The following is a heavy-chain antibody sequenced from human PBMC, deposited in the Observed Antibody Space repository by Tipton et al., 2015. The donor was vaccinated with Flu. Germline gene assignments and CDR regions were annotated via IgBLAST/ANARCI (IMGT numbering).Heavy chain of an antibody. J-gene: IGHJ6*02. V-gene: IGHV4-59*01. CDR3: ARDRGITPYGMDV. Sequence: TLSLTCTVSGGSISSYYWSWIRQPPGKGLEWIGYIYYSGSTNYNPSLKSRVTISVDTSKNQLSLKLSSVTAADTAVYYCARDRGITPYGMDVWGQGTTVTVSS. CDR2: IYYSGST. CDR1: GGSISSYY. D-gene: IGHD3-10*01.